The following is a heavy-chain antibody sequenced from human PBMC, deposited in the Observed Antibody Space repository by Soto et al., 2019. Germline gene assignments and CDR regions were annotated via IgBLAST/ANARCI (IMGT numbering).Heavy chain of an antibody. D-gene: IGHD2-15*01. CDR2: ISGSGGST. CDR3: AKAGNQRYCSGGSCYAPDY. V-gene: IGHV3-23*01. CDR1: GFPFSSYA. Sequence: PGGSLRLSCAASGFPFSSYAMSWVRQAPGKGLEWVSAISGSGGSTYYADSVKGRFTISRDNSKNTLYLQMNSLRAEDTAVYYCAKAGNQRYCSGGSCYAPDYWGQGTLVTVSS. J-gene: IGHJ4*02.